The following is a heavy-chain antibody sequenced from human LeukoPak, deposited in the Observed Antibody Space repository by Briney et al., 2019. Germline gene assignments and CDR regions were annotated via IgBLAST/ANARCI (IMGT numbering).Heavy chain of an antibody. CDR3: ARTLMSGSYWWLVYMDV. V-gene: IGHV4-39*07. J-gene: IGHJ6*03. D-gene: IGHD1-26*01. Sequence: SETLSLTCTVPGGSISSSSYYWGWIRQPPGKGLEWIVNIYYSGSTYYNPSLKSRVTISVDTSKNQFSLKLSSVTAADTSVYYFARTLMSGSYWWLVYMDVRGKGATVAVSS. CDR1: GGSISSSSYY. CDR2: IYYSGST.